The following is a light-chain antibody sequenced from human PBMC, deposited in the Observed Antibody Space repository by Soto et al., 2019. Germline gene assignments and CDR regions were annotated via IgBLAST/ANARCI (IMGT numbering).Light chain of an antibody. CDR3: QKIKGYPFP. V-gene: IGKV1-9*01. CDR2: GAT. J-gene: IGKJ3*01. Sequence: DIQLTQSPSFLSASVEDRVTITCRASQGIDSYLTWFQQIPGKAPKLLIYGATALQSGVPSRFSGSGSGTKFPLQISRLQPENFGTYFCQKIKGYPFPFGPGTKVD. CDR1: QGIDSY.